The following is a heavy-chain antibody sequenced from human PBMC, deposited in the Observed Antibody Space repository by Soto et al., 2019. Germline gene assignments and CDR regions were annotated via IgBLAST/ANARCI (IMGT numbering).Heavy chain of an antibody. CDR1: RFTFSSYA. V-gene: IGHV3-23*01. Sequence: HPGGSLRLSCAASRFTFSSYAMSWVRQAPGKGLEWVSAISGSGGSTYYADSVKGRFTISRDNSKNTLYLQMNSLRAEDTAVYYCANDPKPRGGYYYYGMDVCRKGTTVTVSS. CDR2: ISGSGGST. CDR3: ANDPKPRGGYYYYGMDV. D-gene: IGHD3-10*01. J-gene: IGHJ6*04.